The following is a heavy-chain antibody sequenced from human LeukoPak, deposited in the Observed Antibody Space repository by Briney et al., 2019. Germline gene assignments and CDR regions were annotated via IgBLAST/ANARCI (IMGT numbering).Heavy chain of an antibody. J-gene: IGHJ6*03. V-gene: IGHV1-69*13. CDR2: IIPIFGTA. CDR1: GYTFTGYY. D-gene: IGHD3-10*01. Sequence: SVKVSCKASGYTFTGYYMHWVRQAPGQGLEWMGGIIPIFGTANYAQKFQGRVTITADESTSTAYMELSSLRSEDTAVYYCASGGRTYYYYYMDVWGKGTTVTVSS. CDR3: ASGGRTYYYYYMDV.